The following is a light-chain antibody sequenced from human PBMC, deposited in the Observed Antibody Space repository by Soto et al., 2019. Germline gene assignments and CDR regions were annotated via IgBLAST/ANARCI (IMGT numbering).Light chain of an antibody. J-gene: IGKJ1*01. Sequence: AIRMTQSPSSISAFTGDRVTITCRTSRPISTYLAWYQQKPGKTPKLLMYASSTLQSGVPSRFSGSGSGTDFTLTISCLQSEDFAPYYCHQYYTYHLAFGQGTNIEIK. CDR3: HQYYTYHLA. V-gene: IGKV1-8*01. CDR1: RPISTY. CDR2: ASS.